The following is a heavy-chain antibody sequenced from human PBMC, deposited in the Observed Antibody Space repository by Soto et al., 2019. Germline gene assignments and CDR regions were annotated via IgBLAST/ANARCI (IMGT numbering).Heavy chain of an antibody. V-gene: IGHV3-30-3*01. CDR1: GFTFSSYA. J-gene: IGHJ4*02. Sequence: QVQLVESGGGVVQPGRSLRLSCAASGFTFSSYAMHWVRQAPGKGLEWVAVISYDGSNKYYADSVKGRFTISRDNSKNTLYLQMNSLRAEDTAVYYCARAQLVGAYELDYWGQGTLVTVSS. D-gene: IGHD4-17*01. CDR2: ISYDGSNK. CDR3: ARAQLVGAYELDY.